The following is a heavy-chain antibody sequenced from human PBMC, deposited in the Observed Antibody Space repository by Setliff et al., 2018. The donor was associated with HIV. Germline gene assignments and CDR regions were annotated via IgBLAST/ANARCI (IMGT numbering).Heavy chain of an antibody. CDR1: GFTFSSYA. CDR2: TKHKPSGYAT. Sequence: GGSLRLSCAASGFTFSSYAMNWVRQAPGKGLEWVGRTKHKPSGYATEYAASVQGRFTFSRDDSKNSLYLQMNSLKIADTAVYFCGAFLSGYPYWGQGTLVTVSS. J-gene: IGHJ4*02. CDR3: GAFLSGYPY. V-gene: IGHV3-72*01. D-gene: IGHD3-3*01.